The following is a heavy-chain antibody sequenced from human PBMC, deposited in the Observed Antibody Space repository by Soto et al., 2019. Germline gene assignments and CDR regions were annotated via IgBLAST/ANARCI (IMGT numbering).Heavy chain of an antibody. D-gene: IGHD3-9*01. V-gene: IGHV5-10-1*01. CDR3: ARLGDILTGYRTDYYYYGMDI. Sequence: GESLKISCKGSGYSFTSYWISWVRQMPGKGLEWMGRIDPTDSYTNYSPSFQGHVIISAGRSISTAYLQWSGLKASDTAMYYCARLGDILTGYRTDYYYYGMDIWGQGTTVTVSS. CDR2: IDPTDSYT. J-gene: IGHJ6*02. CDR1: GYSFTSYW.